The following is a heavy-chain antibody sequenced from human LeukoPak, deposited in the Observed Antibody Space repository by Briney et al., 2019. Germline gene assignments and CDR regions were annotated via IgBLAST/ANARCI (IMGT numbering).Heavy chain of an antibody. CDR2: ISSSGVST. J-gene: IGHJ4*02. CDR3: AKGYTVAVGY. Sequence: PGGSLRLSCAASGFTFSSYAMSWVRQAPGRGLEWVSAISSSGVSTYYADSVKGRFTISRDNSKNTLYLQMNSLRAEDTAVYYCAKGYTVAVGYWGQGTLVTVSS. D-gene: IGHD6-19*01. CDR1: GFTFSSYA. V-gene: IGHV3-23*01.